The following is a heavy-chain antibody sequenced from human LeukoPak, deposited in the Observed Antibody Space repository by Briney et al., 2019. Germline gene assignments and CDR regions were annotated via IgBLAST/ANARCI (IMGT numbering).Heavy chain of an antibody. V-gene: IGHV3-23*01. Sequence: GGSLRLSCAASGFTFSSYTMSWVRQAPGKGLEWVSAISGSGGSTYYADSVKGRFTISRDNSKNTLYLQMNSLRAEDTAVYYCAKDVSRGGSYGLGAFDIWGPGTMVTVSS. D-gene: IGHD1-26*01. CDR3: AKDVSRGGSYGLGAFDI. CDR1: GFTFSSYT. J-gene: IGHJ3*02. CDR2: ISGSGGST.